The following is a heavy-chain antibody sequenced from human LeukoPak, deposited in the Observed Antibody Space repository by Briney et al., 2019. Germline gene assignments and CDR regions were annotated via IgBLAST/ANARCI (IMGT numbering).Heavy chain of an antibody. CDR1: GFTFSSYS. CDR2: ISSSSSYI. V-gene: IGHV3-21*01. D-gene: IGHD6-13*01. Sequence: GGSLRLSCAASGFTFSSYSMNWVRQAPGKGLEWVSSISSSSSYIYYADSVKGRFTISRDNAKNSLYLQINSLRAEDTAVYYCARERGSIAAAGTPYFDYWGQGTLVTVSS. CDR3: ARERGSIAAAGTPYFDY. J-gene: IGHJ4*02.